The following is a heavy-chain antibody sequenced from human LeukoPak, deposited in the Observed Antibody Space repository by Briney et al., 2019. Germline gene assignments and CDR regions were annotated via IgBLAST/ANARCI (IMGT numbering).Heavy chain of an antibody. CDR1: GFTFSSYW. D-gene: IGHD4-17*01. CDR3: ARVGTYGDYSLDY. CDR2: ISSSGSTI. J-gene: IGHJ4*02. Sequence: PGGSLRLSCAASGFTFSSYWMSWIRQAPGKGLEWVSYISSSGSTIYYADSVKGRFTISRDNAKNSLYLQMNSLRAEDTAVYYCARVGTYGDYSLDYWGQGTLVTVSS. V-gene: IGHV3-11*04.